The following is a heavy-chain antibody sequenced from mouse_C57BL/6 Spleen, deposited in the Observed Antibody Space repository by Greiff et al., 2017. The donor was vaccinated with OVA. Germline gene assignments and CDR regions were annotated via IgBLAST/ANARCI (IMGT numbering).Heavy chain of an antibody. CDR2: IYIGNGYT. CDR3: ARSRYGSAPWYFDD. J-gene: IGHJ1*03. V-gene: IGHV1-58*01. D-gene: IGHD1-1*01. CDR1: GYTFTSYG. Sequence: EVQLQQSGAELVRPGSSVKMSCKTSGYTFTSYGINWVKQRPGQGLEWIGYIYIGNGYTEYNEKFKGKATLTSDPSSSTAYMQLNSLRSEDSAIYFCARSRYGSAPWYFDDWGKGTTVTVSS.